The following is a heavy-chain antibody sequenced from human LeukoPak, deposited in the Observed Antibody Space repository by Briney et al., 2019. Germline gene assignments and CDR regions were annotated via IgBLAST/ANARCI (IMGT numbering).Heavy chain of an antibody. Sequence: GGSLRLSCAASGFTFDDYAMHWVRQAPGKGLEWVSLISGDGGSTYYADSVKGRFTISRDNSKNSLYLQMNSLRTEDTALYYCARGDYGDYVYVYWGQGTLVTVSS. CDR3: ARGDYGDYVYVY. CDR2: ISGDGGST. J-gene: IGHJ4*02. V-gene: IGHV3-43*02. D-gene: IGHD4-17*01. CDR1: GFTFDDYA.